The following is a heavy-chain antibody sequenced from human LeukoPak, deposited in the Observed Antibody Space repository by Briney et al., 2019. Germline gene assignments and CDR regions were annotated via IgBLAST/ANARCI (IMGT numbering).Heavy chain of an antibody. CDR1: GGSISSSSYY. D-gene: IGHD3-22*01. CDR3: ARSKDYYDSRGYHRNNWFDP. Sequence: SETLALTCTVSGGSISSSSYYWGWIRQPPGKGLEWIGSKYYSGSTYYNPSLKSRVTIPVDTSKNQFSLKLSTVTAADTAVYYCARSKDYYDSRGYHRNNWFDPWGQGTLVTVSS. CDR2: KYYSGST. J-gene: IGHJ5*02. V-gene: IGHV4-39*01.